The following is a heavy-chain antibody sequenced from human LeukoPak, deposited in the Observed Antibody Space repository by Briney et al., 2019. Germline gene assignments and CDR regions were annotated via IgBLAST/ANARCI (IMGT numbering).Heavy chain of an antibody. CDR3: GGGGRYYPLFDY. D-gene: IGHD1-26*01. CDR1: GFTVSSNY. J-gene: IGHJ4*02. CDR2: IYSGGST. Sequence: GGSLRLSCAASGFTVSSNYMSWVRQAPGKGLEWVSVIYSGGSTYHADSVKGRFTISRDNSKNTLYLQMNSLRVEDTAVYYCGGGGRYYPLFDYWGQGTLVTVSS. V-gene: IGHV3-66*02.